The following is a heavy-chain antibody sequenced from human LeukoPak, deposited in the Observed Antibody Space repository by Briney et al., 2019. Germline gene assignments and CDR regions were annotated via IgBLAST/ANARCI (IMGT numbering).Heavy chain of an antibody. D-gene: IGHD1/OR15-1a*01. J-gene: IGHJ4*02. CDR2: IHYSGST. CDR3: ARAAADENSWYFFDY. Sequence: SETLSLTCTVSGDSISSGDHYWSWIRQPPGKGLEWLGYIHYSGSTYYNPSLKSRVIISVDMSKNQFSLSLNSLTAADSAVYYCARAAADENSWYFFDYWGQGTLVTVSS. CDR1: GDSISSGDHY. V-gene: IGHV4-30-4*01.